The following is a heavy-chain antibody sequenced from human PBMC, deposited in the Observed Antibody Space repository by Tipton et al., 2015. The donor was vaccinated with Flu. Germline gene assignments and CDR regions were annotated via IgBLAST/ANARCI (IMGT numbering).Heavy chain of an antibody. CDR2: INHSGST. CDR3: ARGGRTAVTPDY. D-gene: IGHD4-11*01. Sequence: TLSLTCAVYGGSFSGYYWSWIRQPPGKGLEWIGEINHSGSTNYNPSLKSRVTISVDTSTNQSSLKLSSVTAADTAVYYCARGGRTAVTPDYWGQGTLVTVSS. J-gene: IGHJ4*02. V-gene: IGHV4-34*01. CDR1: GGSFSGYY.